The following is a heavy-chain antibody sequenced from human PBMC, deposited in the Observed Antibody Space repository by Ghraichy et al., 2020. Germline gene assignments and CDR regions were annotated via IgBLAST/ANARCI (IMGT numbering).Heavy chain of an antibody. CDR1: GGSFSGYY. Sequence: ESLNISCAVYGGSFSGYYWSWIRQPPGKGLEWIGEINHSGSTNYNPSLKSRVTISVDTSKNQFSLKLSSVTAADTAVYYCARGSEYQLLGDAFDIWGQGTMVTVSS. CDR3: ARGSEYQLLGDAFDI. V-gene: IGHV4-34*01. D-gene: IGHD2-2*01. CDR2: INHSGST. J-gene: IGHJ3*02.